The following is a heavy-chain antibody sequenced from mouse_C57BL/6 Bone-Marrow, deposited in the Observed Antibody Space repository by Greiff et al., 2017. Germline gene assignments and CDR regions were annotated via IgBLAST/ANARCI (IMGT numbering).Heavy chain of an antibody. Sequence: VQLQQPGAELVKPGASVKLSCKASGYTFTSYWMHWVKQRPGQGLEWIGMIHPNSGSTNYNEKFKSKATLTVDKSSSTAYMQLSSLTSEDSAVYYCARSGGLRRGFAYWGQGTLVTVSA. V-gene: IGHV1-64*01. J-gene: IGHJ3*01. CDR1: GYTFTSYW. CDR3: ARSGGLRRGFAY. D-gene: IGHD2-4*01. CDR2: IHPNSGST.